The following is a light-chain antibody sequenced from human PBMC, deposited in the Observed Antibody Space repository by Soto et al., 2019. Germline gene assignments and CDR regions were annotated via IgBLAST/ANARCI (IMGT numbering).Light chain of an antibody. CDR2: EAS. CDR3: CSYAGNSILI. CDR1: SSDVGSFKL. J-gene: IGLJ2*01. V-gene: IGLV2-23*01. Sequence: QSALTQPASVSGSPGQSITISCTGTSSDVGSFKLVSWYQQHRGKVPKFIIYEASKRPSGVSNRFSGSKSGNTAFLTISGLQAEDEADYYCCSYAGNSILIFGGGTKLTVL.